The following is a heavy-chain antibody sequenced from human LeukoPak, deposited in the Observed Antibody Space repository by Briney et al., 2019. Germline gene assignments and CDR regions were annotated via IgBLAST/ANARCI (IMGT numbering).Heavy chain of an antibody. D-gene: IGHD2-2*01. V-gene: IGHV3-23*01. CDR2: ISGSGGST. J-gene: IGHJ4*02. Sequence: GGSLRLSCAASGFTVSSNYMSWVRQAPGKGLEWVSAISGSGGSTYYADSVKGRFTISRDNSKNTLYLQMNSLRAEDTAVYYRAKTPRDQLLAGIDYWGQGTLVTVSS. CDR3: AKTPRDQLLAGIDY. CDR1: GFTVSSNY.